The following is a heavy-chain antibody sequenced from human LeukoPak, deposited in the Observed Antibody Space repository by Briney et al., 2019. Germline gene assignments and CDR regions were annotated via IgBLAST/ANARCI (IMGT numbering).Heavy chain of an antibody. CDR1: GFTFTSSA. D-gene: IGHD2-2*01. J-gene: IGHJ6*04. CDR3: AAAVVPAAVYYYYGMDV. V-gene: IGHV1-58*01. CDR2: IVVGSGNT. Sequence: SVKVACKASGFTFTSSAVQWVRQARGQRLEWIGLIVVGSGNTNYAQKFQERVTITRDMSTSTAYMELCSLRSEDTAVYYCAAAVVPAAVYYYYGMDVWGKGTTVTVSS.